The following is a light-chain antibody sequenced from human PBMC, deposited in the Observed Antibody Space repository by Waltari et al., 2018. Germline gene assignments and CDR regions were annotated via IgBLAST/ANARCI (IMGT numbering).Light chain of an antibody. CDR2: DVN. CDR3: LSYTRSGTLV. CDR1: SSDVGAYNY. V-gene: IGLV2-14*01. J-gene: IGLJ2*01. Sequence: QSALTQPASVSGSPGQSITISCAGTSSDVGAYNYVSWYQQYPGIAPKVIIYDVNKRPSGVSVRLSGSKSGNTASLTISGLQVEDEADYFCLSYTRSGTLVFGGGTRLTVL.